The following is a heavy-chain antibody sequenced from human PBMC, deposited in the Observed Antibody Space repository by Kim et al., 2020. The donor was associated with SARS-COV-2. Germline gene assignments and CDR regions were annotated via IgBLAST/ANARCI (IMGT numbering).Heavy chain of an antibody. CDR3: ARSTDYGGNSVYYYYGMDV. CDR2: INAGNGNT. CDR1: GYTFTSYA. D-gene: IGHD4-17*01. Sequence: ASVKVSCKASGYTFTSYAMHWVRQAPGQRLEWMGWINAGNGNTKYSQKFQGRVTITRDTSASTAYMELSSLRSEDTAVYYCARSTDYGGNSVYYYYGMDVWGQGTTVTVSS. J-gene: IGHJ6*02. V-gene: IGHV1-3*01.